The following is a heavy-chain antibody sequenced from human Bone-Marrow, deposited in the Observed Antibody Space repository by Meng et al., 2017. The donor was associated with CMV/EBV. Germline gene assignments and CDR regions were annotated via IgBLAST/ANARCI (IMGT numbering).Heavy chain of an antibody. J-gene: IGHJ3*02. CDR3: AREGGHQSNWRRLGVAFDI. V-gene: IGHV1-18*01. CDR1: GYTFTSYG. D-gene: IGHD1-20*01. CDR2: ISAYNGNT. Sequence: ASVKVSCKASGYTFTSYGISWVRQAPGQGLEWMGWISAYNGNTNYAQKLQGRVTMTTDTSTSTAYMGLRSLRSDDTAVYYCAREGGHQSNWRRLGVAFDIWGQGTMVTVSS.